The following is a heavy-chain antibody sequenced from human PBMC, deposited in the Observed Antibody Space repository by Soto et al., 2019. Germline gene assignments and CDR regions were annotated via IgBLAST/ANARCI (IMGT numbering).Heavy chain of an antibody. Sequence: QVQLVESGGGVVQPGRSLRLSCAASGFTFSSYGMHWVRQAPGKGLEWVAVIWYDGSNKYYADSVKGRFTISRDNSKNTLYLQMNSLRDEDTAVYYCARACDYGSGRQRGGYYYYYYMDVWGKGTTVTVSS. CDR2: IWYDGSNK. D-gene: IGHD3-10*01. CDR3: ARACDYGSGRQRGGYYYYYYMDV. CDR1: GFTFSSYG. V-gene: IGHV3-33*01. J-gene: IGHJ6*03.